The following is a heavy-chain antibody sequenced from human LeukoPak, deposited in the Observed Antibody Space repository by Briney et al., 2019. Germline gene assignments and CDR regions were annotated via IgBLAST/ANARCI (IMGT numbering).Heavy chain of an antibody. CDR1: GFSFSSYG. Sequence: ASVTVSCKASGFSFSSYGFSWVRQAPGQGIEWMGWISAYNGKTNYAQKFQGRVTMTTDTSTTTVYMDLRSLRSDDTAVYFCARGGALTSFDSWGQGTLITVSS. CDR3: ARGGALTSFDS. V-gene: IGHV1-18*01. J-gene: IGHJ4*02. D-gene: IGHD1-26*01. CDR2: ISAYNGKT.